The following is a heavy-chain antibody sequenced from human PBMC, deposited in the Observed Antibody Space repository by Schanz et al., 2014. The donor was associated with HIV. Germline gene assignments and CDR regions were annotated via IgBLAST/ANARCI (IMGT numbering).Heavy chain of an antibody. Sequence: QVQLVESGGGVVQPGRSLKVSCVVSGFIFSDYGMHWVRQAPGKGLEWVAVIWFDGRNKYYGDSVKGRFMISRGNSNNTLYLQMNSLRAEDTAVYFCTRGRFLERGGMDVWGQGTAVTVSS. V-gene: IGHV3-33*08. D-gene: IGHD3-3*01. J-gene: IGHJ6*02. CDR1: GFIFSDYG. CDR3: TRGRFLERGGMDV. CDR2: IWFDGRNK.